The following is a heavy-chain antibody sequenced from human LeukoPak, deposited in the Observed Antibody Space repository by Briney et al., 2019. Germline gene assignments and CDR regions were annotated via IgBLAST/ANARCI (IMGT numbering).Heavy chain of an antibody. J-gene: IGHJ5*02. CDR1: GGSISSGGYY. CDR3: AMYCSSTSCYQAVFDP. Sequence: KSSETLSLTCTVSGGSISSGGYYWRWIRQHPGKGLEWIGYIYYSGSTYYNPSLKSRVTISVDTSKNQFSLKLSSVTAADKAVYYCAMYCSSTSCYQAVFDPWGQGTLVTVSS. D-gene: IGHD2-2*01. V-gene: IGHV4-31*03. CDR2: IYYSGST.